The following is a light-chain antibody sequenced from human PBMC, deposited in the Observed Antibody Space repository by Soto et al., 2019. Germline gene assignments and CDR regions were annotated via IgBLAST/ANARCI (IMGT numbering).Light chain of an antibody. J-gene: IGKJ4*01. CDR3: QQSYSTPPL. Sequence: DIQLTQSPSFLSASVGDRVTITCRASQGISSYLNWYQQKPGKAPKLLIYAASSLQSGVPSRFSGSGSGTDFTLTISSLQPEDFATYYCQQSYSTPPLFGGGTKVDIK. CDR1: QGISSY. CDR2: AAS. V-gene: IGKV1-39*01.